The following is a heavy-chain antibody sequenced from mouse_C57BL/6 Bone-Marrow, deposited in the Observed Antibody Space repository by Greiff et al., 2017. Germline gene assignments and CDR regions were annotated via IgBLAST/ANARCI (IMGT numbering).Heavy chain of an antibody. Sequence: EVKLQESGAELVRPGASVKLSCTASGFNIKDDYMHWVKQRPEQGLEWIGWIDPENGDTEYASKFQGKATITADTSSNTAYLQLSSLTSEDTAVYYCTTGLLTLDRGQSTTLTDSS. CDR1: GFNIKDDY. CDR2: IDPENGDT. D-gene: IGHD2-1*01. V-gene: IGHV14-4*01. J-gene: IGHJ2*01. CDR3: TTGLLTLD.